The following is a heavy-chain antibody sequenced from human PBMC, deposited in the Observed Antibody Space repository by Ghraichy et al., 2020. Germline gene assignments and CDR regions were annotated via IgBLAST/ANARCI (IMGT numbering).Heavy chain of an antibody. Sequence: GGSLRLSCAASGFTFSSYSMNWVRQAPGKGLEWVSYISSSSSTIYYADSVKGRFTISRDHAKNSLYLQMNSLRDEDTAVYYWARAEEIVATIISFDYWGQGTLVTVSS. CDR2: ISSSSSTI. J-gene: IGHJ4*02. D-gene: IGHD5-12*01. CDR1: GFTFSSYS. CDR3: ARAEEIVATIISFDY. V-gene: IGHV3-48*02.